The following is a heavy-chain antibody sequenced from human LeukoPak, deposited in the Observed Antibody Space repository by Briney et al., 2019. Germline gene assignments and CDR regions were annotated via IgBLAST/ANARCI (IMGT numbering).Heavy chain of an antibody. J-gene: IGHJ4*02. D-gene: IGHD3-22*01. V-gene: IGHV3-66*01. Sequence: GGSLRLSCAASGFTVSNNYMSWVRQAPGKGLEWVALVYSGGSTYYADFVKGRFTISRDNSKNTLYLQMNSLRAEDTAVYYCARDYYDSSGYYTDYFDYWGQGTLVTVSS. CDR1: GFTVSNNY. CDR3: ARDYYDSSGYYTDYFDY. CDR2: VYSGGST.